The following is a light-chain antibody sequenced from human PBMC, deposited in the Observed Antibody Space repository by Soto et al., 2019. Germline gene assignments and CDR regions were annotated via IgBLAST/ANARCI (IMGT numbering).Light chain of an antibody. CDR2: SAS. V-gene: IGKV1-8*01. CDR3: QQYSLYPIA. Sequence: AIRMPQSPSSFSASIGDRVTITCRASQGIRSNLAWYQAKAGKAPNLLIYSASTLQTGVPSRFSGRGSGPDFTLTIISLQSEDFATYYCQQYSLYPIAFGQGTRVEIK. J-gene: IGKJ1*01. CDR1: QGIRSN.